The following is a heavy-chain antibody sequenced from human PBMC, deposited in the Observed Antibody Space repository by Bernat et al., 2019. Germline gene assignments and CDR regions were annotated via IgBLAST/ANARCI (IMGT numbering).Heavy chain of an antibody. CDR3: ARDSRFSGVYYMDV. Sequence: QVQLVESGGGVVQPGRSLRLSCAASGFTFSSYGMHWVRQAPGKGLEWVAVIWYDGSNKYYADSGKGRFTISRDNSKNKLYLQMNSLRAEDTAVYYCARDSRFSGVYYMDVWGKGTTVTVSS. D-gene: IGHD3-3*01. V-gene: IGHV3-33*01. CDR1: GFTFSSYG. J-gene: IGHJ6*03. CDR2: IWYDGSNK.